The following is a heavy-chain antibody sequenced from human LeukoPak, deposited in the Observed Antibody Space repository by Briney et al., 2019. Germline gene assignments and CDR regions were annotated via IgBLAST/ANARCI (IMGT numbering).Heavy chain of an antibody. CDR2: IYTSGST. V-gene: IGHV4-4*07. D-gene: IGHD3-10*01. CDR1: GGSISSYH. J-gene: IGHJ6*03. CDR3: ARDSDSNLYYYYYMDV. Sequence: SETLSLTCTVSGGSISSYHWSWIRQPAGKGLEWIGRIYTSGSTNYNPSLKSRVTMSVDTSKNQFSLKLSSVAAADTAVYYCARDSDSNLYYYYYMDVWGKGTTVTVSS.